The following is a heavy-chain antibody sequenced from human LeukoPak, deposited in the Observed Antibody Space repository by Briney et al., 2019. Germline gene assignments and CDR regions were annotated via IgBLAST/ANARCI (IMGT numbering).Heavy chain of an antibody. CDR1: EFTVSSNY. Sequence: PGGSLRLSCAASEFTVSSNYMTWVRQAPGKGLEWVSVIYSGGSTFYADSVKGRFTISRDNSKNTLYLQMNSLRAEDTAVHYCARAYGGYYFDSWGQGTLVTVSS. V-gene: IGHV3-53*01. D-gene: IGHD4/OR15-4a*01. CDR3: ARAYGGYYFDS. J-gene: IGHJ4*02. CDR2: IYSGGST.